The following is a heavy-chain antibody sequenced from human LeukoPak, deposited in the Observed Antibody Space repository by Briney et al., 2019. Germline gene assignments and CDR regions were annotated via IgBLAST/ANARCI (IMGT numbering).Heavy chain of an antibody. CDR2: INHSGST. CDR3: ATTGYSSGWYLGY. CDR1: GGSFSGYY. J-gene: IGHJ4*02. D-gene: IGHD6-19*01. Sequence: ASETLSLTCAVYGGSFSGYYWSWIRQPPGKGLEWIGEINHSGSTNYNPSLKSRVTISVDTSKNQFSLKLSSVTAADTAVYYCATTGYSSGWYLGYWGQGTLVTVSS. V-gene: IGHV4-34*01.